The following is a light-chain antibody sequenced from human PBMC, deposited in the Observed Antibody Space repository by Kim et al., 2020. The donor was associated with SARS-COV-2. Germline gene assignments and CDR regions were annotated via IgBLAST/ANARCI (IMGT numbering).Light chain of an antibody. Sequence: SAVVGDRVTIPCRASQIIRNYLNWYQQSPGKAPKLLIYAASSLQGGVTSRFSGSGSGTDFTLSITSLEPEDFATYYCQQSYTTPYTFGQGTKLEI. J-gene: IGKJ2*01. CDR3: QQSYTTPYT. CDR2: AAS. CDR1: QIIRNY. V-gene: IGKV1-39*01.